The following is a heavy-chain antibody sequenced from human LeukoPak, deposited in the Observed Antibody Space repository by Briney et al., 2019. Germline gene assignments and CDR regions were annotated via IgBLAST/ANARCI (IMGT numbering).Heavy chain of an antibody. CDR3: AKHYGSGTYYNYFTY. D-gene: IGHD3-10*01. CDR2: ISDSGGRT. V-gene: IGHV3-23*01. J-gene: IGHJ4*02. CDR1: GFSFSSYA. Sequence: GGSLRLSCVASGFSFSSYALCWVRQAPGRGLEWVSAISDSGGRTYYADFVKGRFTISRDNSENTLFLRMSSLRAEDTATYYCAKHYGSGTYYNYFTYCGQGTLVSVSS.